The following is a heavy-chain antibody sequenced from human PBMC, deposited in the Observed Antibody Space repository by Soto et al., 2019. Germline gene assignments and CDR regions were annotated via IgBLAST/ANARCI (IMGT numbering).Heavy chain of an antibody. CDR3: ARGFGRNTYGLGWFDP. CDR1: GGSFSGYY. V-gene: IGHV4-34*01. D-gene: IGHD5-18*01. CDR2: MSHSGRN. Sequence: SETLSLTGAVHGGSFSGYYCSWIRQTPGEGLEWIGEMSHSGRNSYNPSLKSRVTISVDTSKNQFSLDLRFVTAADTAVYFCARGFGRNTYGLGWFDPLGQGTLVTVSS. J-gene: IGHJ5*02.